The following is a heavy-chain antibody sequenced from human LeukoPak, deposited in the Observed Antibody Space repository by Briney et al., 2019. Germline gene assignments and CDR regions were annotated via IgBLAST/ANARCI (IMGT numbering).Heavy chain of an antibody. D-gene: IGHD3-3*01. J-gene: IGHJ4*02. CDR1: GFTFSNYA. Sequence: GGSLRLSCAASGFTFSNYALHWVRQAPGKGLEWVGVISYDGSNKYYADSVKGRFTISRDNSKNTLYLQMNSLRAEDTAVYYCARGKLRGYFDYWGQGTLVTVSS. CDR3: ARGKLRGYFDY. V-gene: IGHV3-30-3*01. CDR2: ISYDGSNK.